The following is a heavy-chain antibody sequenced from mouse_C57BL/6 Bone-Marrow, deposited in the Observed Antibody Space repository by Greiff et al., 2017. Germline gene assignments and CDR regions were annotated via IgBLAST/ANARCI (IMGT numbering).Heavy chain of an antibody. CDR3: ARSLYYGSSYNY. D-gene: IGHD1-1*01. V-gene: IGHV1-69*01. J-gene: IGHJ2*01. CDR2: IDPSDSYT. Sequence: QVQLQQPGAELVMPGASVKLSCKASGYTFTSYWMHWVKQRPGQGLEWIGEIDPSDSYTNYNQKFKSKSTLTVDKSSSTAYMQLSSLTSEDSAVYYCARSLYYGSSYNYWGQGTTLTVSS. CDR1: GYTFTSYW.